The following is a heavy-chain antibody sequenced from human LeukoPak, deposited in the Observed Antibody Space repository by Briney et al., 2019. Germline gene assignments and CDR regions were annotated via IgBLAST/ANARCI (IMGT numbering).Heavy chain of an antibody. CDR3: AKDLEWELLRGFDP. J-gene: IGHJ5*02. Sequence: PGGSLRLSCAASGFTFSNYAMNWVRQAPGKGLEWVSAINGGGGSTYYADSVKGRFTISRDNSKNTLYLQMNSLRAEDTAVYYCAKDLEWELLRGFDPWGQGTLVTVSS. V-gene: IGHV3-23*01. CDR2: INGGGGST. D-gene: IGHD1-26*01. CDR1: GFTFSNYA.